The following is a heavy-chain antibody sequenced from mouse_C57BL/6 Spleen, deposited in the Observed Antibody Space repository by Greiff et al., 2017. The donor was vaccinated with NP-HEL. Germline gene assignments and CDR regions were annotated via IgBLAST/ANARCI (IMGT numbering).Heavy chain of an antibody. V-gene: IGHV1-26*01. J-gene: IGHJ2*01. CDR2: INPNNGGT. CDR1: GYTFTDYY. CDR3: ARTYDDDY. Sequence: VQLQQSGPELVKPGASVKISCKASGYTFTDYYMNWVKQSHGKSLEWIGDINPNNGGTSYNQKFKGKATLTVDKSSSTAYMELRSLTSEDSAVYYCARTYDDDYWGQGTTLTVSS. D-gene: IGHD2-12*01.